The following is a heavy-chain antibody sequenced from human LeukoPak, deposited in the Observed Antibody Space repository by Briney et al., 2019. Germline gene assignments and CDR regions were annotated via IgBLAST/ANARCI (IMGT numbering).Heavy chain of an antibody. V-gene: IGHV1-18*01. CDR2: ISAYNGNT. D-gene: IGHD3-16*02. J-gene: IGHJ3*02. CDR1: GYTFSSYG. CDR3: ARQSVVTSRSPDDAFDI. Sequence: ASVKVSCKASGYTFSSYGISWVRQAPGQGLEWMAWISAYNGNTNYEQNLQGRVTMTTDRSTNTAYMELRSLRSDDTAVYYCARQSVVTSRSPDDAFDIWGQGTMATVSS.